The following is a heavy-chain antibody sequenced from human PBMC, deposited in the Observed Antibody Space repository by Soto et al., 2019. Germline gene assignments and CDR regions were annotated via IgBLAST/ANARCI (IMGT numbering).Heavy chain of an antibody. CDR1: GFTFSSYA. V-gene: IGHV3-30-3*01. Sequence: GGSLRLSCAASGFTFSSYAMHWVRQAPGKGLEWVAVISYDGSNKYYADSVKGRFTISRDNSKNTLYLQMNSLRAEDTAVYYCARATMVRGVIIPVDYWGQGT. J-gene: IGHJ4*02. D-gene: IGHD3-10*01. CDR3: ARATMVRGVIIPVDY. CDR2: ISYDGSNK.